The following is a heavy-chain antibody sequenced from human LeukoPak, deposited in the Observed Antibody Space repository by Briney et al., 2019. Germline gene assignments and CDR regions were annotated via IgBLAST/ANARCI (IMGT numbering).Heavy chain of an antibody. D-gene: IGHD2-21*02. V-gene: IGHV3-64D*09. CDR2: ISGNGGST. CDR3: VKDQTVVVTALLSY. J-gene: IGHJ4*02. CDR1: GFTFSSYA. Sequence: AGGSLRLSCSASGFTFSSYAMHWVRQAPGKGLEYVSAISGNGGSTYYVDSVKGRFTISRDNSKNTLYLHTSSLRAEDTAVYYCVKDQTVVVTALLSYWGQGTLVAVSS.